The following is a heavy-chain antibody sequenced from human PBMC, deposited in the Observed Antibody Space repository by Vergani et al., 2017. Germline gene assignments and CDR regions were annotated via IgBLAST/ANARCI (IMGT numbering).Heavy chain of an antibody. CDR3: VRDRGLCAGGRCYTEAWDY. D-gene: IGHD2-2*02. Sequence: VQLLESGGGLVQPGGSQRLSCAASGFTFSSYAMSWVRQAPGKGLEWVVGISFDGTNEYYPDLVKGRFTISRDIAKNTLYLQVRSLRLEDTGVYHCVRDRGLCAGGRCYTEAWDYWGQGTPVTVSS. J-gene: IGHJ4*02. CDR2: ISFDGTNE. V-gene: IGHV3-30*03. CDR1: GFTFSSYA.